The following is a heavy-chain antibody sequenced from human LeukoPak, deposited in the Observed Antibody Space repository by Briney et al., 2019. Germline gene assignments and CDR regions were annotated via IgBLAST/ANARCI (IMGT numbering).Heavy chain of an antibody. V-gene: IGHV4-59*01. J-gene: IGHJ4*02. D-gene: IGHD5-18*01. CDR3: ARDRRGYGSFDS. CDR2: IYDSGST. Sequence: SETLSLTCAVYGGSFSGYYWNWIRQPPGKGLEWIGFIYDSGSTSYNPSLYSRLTISVDTSKNQFSLKLTSVTAADTAVYYCARDRRGYGSFDSWGQGTLVTVSS. CDR1: GGSFSGYY.